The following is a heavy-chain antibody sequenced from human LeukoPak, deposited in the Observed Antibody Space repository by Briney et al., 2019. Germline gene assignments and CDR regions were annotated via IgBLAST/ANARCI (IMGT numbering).Heavy chain of an antibody. CDR2: IYYSGST. CDR3: AREYYYGSGSESDI. CDR1: GGSISSGGYY. J-gene: IGHJ3*02. V-gene: IGHV4-31*03. Sequence: SETLSLTCTVFGGSISSGGYYWSWIRQHPGKGLEWIGYIYYSGSTYYNPSLKSRVTISVNTSKNQFSLKLSSVTAADTAVYYCAREYYYGSGSESDIWGQGTMVTVSS. D-gene: IGHD3-10*01.